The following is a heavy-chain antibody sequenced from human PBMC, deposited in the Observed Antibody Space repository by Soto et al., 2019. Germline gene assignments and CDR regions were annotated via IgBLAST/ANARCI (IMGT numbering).Heavy chain of an antibody. CDR1: GYTFTSYD. D-gene: IGHD3-16*01. Sequence: QVQLVQSGAEGKKPGASVKVSCKASGYTFTSYDINWVRQATGQGLEWMGWMNPNSGNTGYAQKFQGRVTMTRNTSISTAYMELSSLRSEDTAVYYCARSSPLRMWGYYYYYGMDVWGQGTTVTVSS. CDR2: MNPNSGNT. CDR3: ARSSPLRMWGYYYYYGMDV. J-gene: IGHJ6*02. V-gene: IGHV1-8*01.